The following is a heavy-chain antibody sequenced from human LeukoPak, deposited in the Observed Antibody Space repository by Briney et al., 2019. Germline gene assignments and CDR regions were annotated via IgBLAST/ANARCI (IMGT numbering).Heavy chain of an antibody. V-gene: IGHV4-59*01. D-gene: IGHD2-2*01. J-gene: IGHJ4*02. Sequence: SETLSLTCTVSGGSISSYYWSWIRQPPGKGLEWIGYIYYSGSTNYNPSLKSRVTISVDTSKNQFSLKLSSVTAADTAVYYCARSPLYCSSTSCYEIFDYWGQGTLVTVSS. CDR1: GGSISSYY. CDR2: IYYSGST. CDR3: ARSPLYCSSTSCYEIFDY.